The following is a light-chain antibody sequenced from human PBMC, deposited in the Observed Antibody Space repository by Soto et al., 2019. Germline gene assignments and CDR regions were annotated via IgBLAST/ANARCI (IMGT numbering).Light chain of an antibody. V-gene: IGKV1-6*01. CDR3: LQVYSYPYT. Sequence: AIQITQSPSSLSASVGDRVTIICRASEGIRNDLGWYQQKPGKAPNLLIYAASSLQSGVPSRFSGSGSDTDFTLSISSLQPEDSASYYCLQVYSYPYTFGQGTKLEFK. CDR2: AAS. CDR1: EGIRND. J-gene: IGKJ2*01.